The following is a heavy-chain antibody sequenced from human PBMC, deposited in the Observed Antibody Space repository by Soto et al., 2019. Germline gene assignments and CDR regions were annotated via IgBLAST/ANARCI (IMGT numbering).Heavy chain of an antibody. Sequence: SETLSLTYTVSGGSISSGGYYWNWIRQHPGKGLEWIGYIYYIGSTYYNPSLKSRVTISLDTSKNQFSLKLSSVTAADTAVYYCSREVSDDYGDYVFDPWGQGTLVTVSS. CDR2: IYYIGST. CDR3: SREVSDDYGDYVFDP. V-gene: IGHV4-31*03. CDR1: GGSISSGGYY. D-gene: IGHD4-17*01. J-gene: IGHJ5*02.